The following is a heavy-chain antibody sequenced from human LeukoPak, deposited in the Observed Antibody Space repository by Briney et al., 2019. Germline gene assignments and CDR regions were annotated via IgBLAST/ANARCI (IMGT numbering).Heavy chain of an antibody. CDR2: ISAYSGNT. Sequence: GASVKVSCKASGYTFTSYGISWVRQAPGQGLEWMGWISAYSGNTNYAQKLQGRVTMTTDTSTSTAYMELRSLRSDDTAVYYCARVGDYVWGSYRSYNFDYWGQGTLVTVSS. CDR3: ARVGDYVWGSYRSYNFDY. J-gene: IGHJ4*02. D-gene: IGHD3-16*02. V-gene: IGHV1-18*01. CDR1: GYTFTSYG.